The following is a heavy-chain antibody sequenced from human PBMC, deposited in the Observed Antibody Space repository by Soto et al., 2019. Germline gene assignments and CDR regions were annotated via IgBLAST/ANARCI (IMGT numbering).Heavy chain of an antibody. Sequence: AGGSLRLSCVTSGFPFSSYWMGWVRQAPGRGLEWVANIKEDGSEKYHLDSVKGRFTISRDNDRKLLYLQMNSLRAEDTAVYYCARLLKDTWNYDYYFDQWGRGTLVTVSS. CDR3: ARLLKDTWNYDYYFDQ. CDR1: GFPFSSYW. D-gene: IGHD1-7*01. V-gene: IGHV3-7*01. J-gene: IGHJ4*02. CDR2: IKEDGSEK.